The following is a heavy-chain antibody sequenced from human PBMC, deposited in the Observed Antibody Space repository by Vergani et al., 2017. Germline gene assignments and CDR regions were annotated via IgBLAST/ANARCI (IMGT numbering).Heavy chain of an antibody. Sequence: EVRLLESGGGLVQPGGSLRLSCAASGFTFNIYAMSWVRQAPGKGLEWVSTITYNGGRTYYADSVTGRFTISRDNSKNTLFLQLKTLRAEDTAVYYCARDYGSGPPQSRRLLYDIGWFDPWGQGTLVTVSS. CDR1: GFTFNIYA. CDR3: ARDYGSGPPQSRRLLYDIGWFDP. CDR2: ITYNGGRT. J-gene: IGHJ5*02. D-gene: IGHD3-16*01. V-gene: IGHV3-23*01.